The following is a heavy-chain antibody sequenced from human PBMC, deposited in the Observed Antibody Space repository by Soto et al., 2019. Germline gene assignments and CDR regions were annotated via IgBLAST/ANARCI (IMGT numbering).Heavy chain of an antibody. CDR1: GGTFSSYA. CDR3: ARDDSTAMATIYPLIS. D-gene: IGHD5-12*01. CDR2: IIPIFGTA. V-gene: IGHV1-69*01. J-gene: IGHJ5*02. Sequence: QVQLVQSGAEVKKPGSSVKVSCKASGGTFSSYAISWVRQAPGHGLEWMGGIIPIFGTANYAQKFQGRVTITADESTSTDYMELSSLRSEDTDVYYCARDDSTAMATIYPLISWGQGTLVTVSS.